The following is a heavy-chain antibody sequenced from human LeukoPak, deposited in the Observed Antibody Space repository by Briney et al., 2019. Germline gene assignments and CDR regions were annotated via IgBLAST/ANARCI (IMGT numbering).Heavy chain of an antibody. V-gene: IGHV3-43*01. J-gene: IGHJ4*02. CDR2: ISWGGGTT. CDR3: AKEMVVAAALDY. CDR1: GFTFDDYT. Sequence: PGGSLRLSCAASGFTFDDYTMYWVRQAPGKGLEWVSLISWGGGTTYYADSVKGRFTISRDNSKNSLYLQMNSLRTEDTALYYCAKEMVVAAALDYWGQGTRVTVSS. D-gene: IGHD2-15*01.